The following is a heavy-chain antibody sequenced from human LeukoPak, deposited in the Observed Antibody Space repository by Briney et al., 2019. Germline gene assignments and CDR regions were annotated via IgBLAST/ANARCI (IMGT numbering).Heavy chain of an antibody. CDR3: TRLLRGLDV. J-gene: IGHJ6*02. D-gene: IGHD3-10*01. V-gene: IGHV3-72*01. Sequence: GGSLRLSCAGAGFSITDHHMDWVRQAPGKGLEWVGRSATTKPNSCTTQYAASVRGRFTISRDDSQNSLYLQLNSLKTEDTAVYYCTRLLRGLDVWGQGTTVTVSS. CDR1: GFSITDHH. CDR2: SATTKPNSCTT.